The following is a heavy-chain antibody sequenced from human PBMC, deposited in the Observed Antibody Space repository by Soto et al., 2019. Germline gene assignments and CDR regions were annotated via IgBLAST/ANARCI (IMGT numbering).Heavy chain of an antibody. CDR3: ARDPYYYDSTVAFDI. V-gene: IGHV3-7*01. Sequence: VGSLRLSCAASGFTFSSYWMSWVRQAPGKGLEWVANIKQDGSEKYYVDSVKGRFTISRDNAKNSLYLQMNSLRAEDTAVYYCARDPYYYDSTVAFDIWGQGTMVTVSS. CDR2: IKQDGSEK. D-gene: IGHD3-22*01. CDR1: GFTFSSYW. J-gene: IGHJ3*02.